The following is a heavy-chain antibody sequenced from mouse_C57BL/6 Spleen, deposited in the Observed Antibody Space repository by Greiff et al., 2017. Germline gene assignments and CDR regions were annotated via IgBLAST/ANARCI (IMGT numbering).Heavy chain of an antibody. D-gene: IGHD1-1*01. J-gene: IGHJ2*01. CDR1: GYTFTDYY. V-gene: IGHV1-76*01. Sequence: QVQLQQSGAELVRPGASVKLSCKASGYTFTDYYINWVKQRPGQGLEWIARIYPGSGNTYYNEKFKGKATLTAEKSSSTAYMQLSSLTSEDSAVYFCAREQETLLDYWGQGTTLTVSS. CDR3: AREQETLLDY. CDR2: IYPGSGNT.